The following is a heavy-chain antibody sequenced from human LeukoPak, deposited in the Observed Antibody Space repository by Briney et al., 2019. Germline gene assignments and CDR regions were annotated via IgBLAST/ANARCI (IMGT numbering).Heavy chain of an antibody. CDR2: MNPNSGNT. D-gene: IGHD3-3*01. CDR3: ARVSYYDFWSGYYRPYYYGMDV. CDR1: GYTFTSYD. V-gene: IGHV1-8*01. Sequence: ASVKVSCKASGYTFTSYDISWVRQATGQGLEWMGWMNPNSGNTGYAQKFQGRVTMTRNTSISTAYMELSSLRSEDTAVYYCARVSYYDFWSGYYRPYYYGMDVWGQGTTVTVSS. J-gene: IGHJ6*02.